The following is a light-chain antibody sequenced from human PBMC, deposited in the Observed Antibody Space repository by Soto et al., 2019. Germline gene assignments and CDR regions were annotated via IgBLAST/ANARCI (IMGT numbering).Light chain of an antibody. V-gene: IGLV1-47*01. CDR1: STNIGNKN. CDR3: AAWDARLNVV. Sequence: QSVLTRPPSASGSPGQRVTISCSGSSTNIGNKNVDWYQQDPGTAPKLLIYGNDQRPAGVPYRFSGSKSGTSASLAISGLRSEDEADYYCAAWDARLNVVFGGGTKVTVL. J-gene: IGLJ2*01. CDR2: GND.